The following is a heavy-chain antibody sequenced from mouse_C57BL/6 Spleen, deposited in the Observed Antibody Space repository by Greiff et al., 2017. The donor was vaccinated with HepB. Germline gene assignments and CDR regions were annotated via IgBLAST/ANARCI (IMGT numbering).Heavy chain of an antibody. J-gene: IGHJ4*01. CDR1: GYTFTSYW. CDR2: IDPSDSYT. CDR3: ARKAMDY. V-gene: IGHV1-59*01. Sequence: QVQLQQPGAELVRPGPSVKLSCKASGYTFTSYWMHWVKQRPGQGLEWIGVIDPSDSYTNYNQKFKGKATLTVDTSSSTAYMQLSSLTSEDSAVYYCARKAMDYWGQGTSVTVSS.